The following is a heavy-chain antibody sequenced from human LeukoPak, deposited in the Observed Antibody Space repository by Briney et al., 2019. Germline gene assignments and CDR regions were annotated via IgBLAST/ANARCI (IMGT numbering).Heavy chain of an antibody. D-gene: IGHD2-2*01. CDR2: ISSSGSTI. V-gene: IGHV3-48*03. J-gene: IGHJ6*02. CDR3: ARDCSSTSCYYYGMDV. CDR1: GFTFSSYE. Sequence: PGGCLRLSCAASGFTFSSYEMKWVRQAPGKGREGVSYISSSGSTIYYADPVKGRFPISRDNAKNSLYLQMNSLRAEDTAVYYCARDCSSTSCYYYGMDVWGQGTTVTVSS.